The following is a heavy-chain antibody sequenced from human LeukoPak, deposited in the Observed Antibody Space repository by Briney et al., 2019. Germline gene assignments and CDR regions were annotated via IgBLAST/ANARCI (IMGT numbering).Heavy chain of an antibody. CDR1: GGSISSYY. V-gene: IGHV4-4*07. Sequence: SETLSLTCTVSGGSISSYYWSWIRQPAGKGLEWIGRIYTSGSTNYNPSLKSRVTMSVDTSKNQFSLKLSSVTAADTAVYYCARGRGELLPDYYYYYYMDVWGKGTTVTISS. CDR2: IYTSGST. J-gene: IGHJ6*03. CDR3: ARGRGELLPDYYYYYYMDV. D-gene: IGHD1-26*01.